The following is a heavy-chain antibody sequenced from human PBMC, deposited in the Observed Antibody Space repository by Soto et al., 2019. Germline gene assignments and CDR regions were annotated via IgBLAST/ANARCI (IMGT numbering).Heavy chain of an antibody. CDR3: ARDGRAAAGNYYGMDV. CDR1: GGSISSYY. Sequence: SETLSLTCTVSGGSISSYYWSWIRQPAGKGLEWIGRIYTSGSTNYNSSLKSRVTMSVDTSKNQFSLKLSSVTAADTAVYYCARDGRAAAGNYYGMDVWGQGTTVTVSS. J-gene: IGHJ6*02. D-gene: IGHD6-13*01. V-gene: IGHV4-4*07. CDR2: IYTSGST.